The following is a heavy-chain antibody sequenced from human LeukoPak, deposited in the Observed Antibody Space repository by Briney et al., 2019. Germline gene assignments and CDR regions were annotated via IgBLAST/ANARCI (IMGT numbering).Heavy chain of an antibody. CDR2: ISSNVVST. V-gene: IGHV3-64D*06. CDR1: GFTFSSYA. D-gene: IGHD1-26*01. J-gene: IGHJ5*02. Sequence: AGGSLRLSCSASGFTFSSYAMYWVRQAPGKGLEYVSAISSNVVSTYYADSVKGRFTISRDNSKNTLYLQMTSLRDEDTAVYYRVKKAVGGAKGWFDPWGQGTLVTVSS. CDR3: VKKAVGGAKGWFDP.